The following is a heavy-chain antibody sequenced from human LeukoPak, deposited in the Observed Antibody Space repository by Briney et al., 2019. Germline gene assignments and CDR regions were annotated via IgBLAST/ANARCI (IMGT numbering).Heavy chain of an antibody. Sequence: PGGSLRLSCTASGFTFSSYGMHWVRQAPGKGLEWVAVISYDGSNKYHADSVKGRFTISRDNSKNTLYLQMNSLRAEDTAVYYCAKTVGAYTIDYWGQGTLVTVSS. CDR3: AKTVGAYTIDY. J-gene: IGHJ4*02. D-gene: IGHD1-26*01. V-gene: IGHV3-30*18. CDR2: ISYDGSNK. CDR1: GFTFSSYG.